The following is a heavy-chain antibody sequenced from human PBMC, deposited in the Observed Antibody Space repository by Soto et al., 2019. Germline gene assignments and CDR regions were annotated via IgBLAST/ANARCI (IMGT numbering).Heavy chain of an antibody. CDR1: GLTFTEAW. D-gene: IGHD5-18*01. V-gene: IGHV3-15*01. CDR3: ARDLFFGYSYGFGVY. J-gene: IGHJ4*02. Sequence: PGGSLRLSCVASGLTFTEAWMNWARQAPGKGLEWVGRIKSKTDGGTTDYASPVKGRFTISRDNSKNTLYLQMNSLRAEDTAVYYCARDLFFGYSYGFGVYWGQRTLVTVSS. CDR2: IKSKTDGGTT.